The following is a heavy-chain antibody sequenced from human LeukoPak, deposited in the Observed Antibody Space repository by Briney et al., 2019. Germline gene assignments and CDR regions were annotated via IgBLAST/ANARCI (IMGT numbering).Heavy chain of an antibody. D-gene: IGHD5-12*01. CDR1: GFTFSSYW. Sequence: GSLRLSCAASGFTFSSYWMHWVRQAPGKGLVWVSHIKSDGSSTSYADSVKGRFTISRDNAKNTLYLQMNSLRAEDTAVYYCARDRGYTQDYWGQGTLVTVSS. CDR2: IKSDGSST. V-gene: IGHV3-74*01. CDR3: ARDRGYTQDY. J-gene: IGHJ4*02.